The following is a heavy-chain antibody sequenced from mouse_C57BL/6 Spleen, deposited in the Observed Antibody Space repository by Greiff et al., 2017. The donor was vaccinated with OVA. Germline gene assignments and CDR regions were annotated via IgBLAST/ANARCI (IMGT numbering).Heavy chain of an antibody. Sequence: QVQLQQPGAELVRPGSSVKLSCKASGYTFTSYWMHWVKQRPIQGLEWIGNIDPSDSETHSNQKFKDKATLTVDKSSSTAYMQLSSLTSEDSAVYYCARDGSSPFDYWGQGTTLTVSS. D-gene: IGHD1-1*01. CDR2: IDPSDSET. CDR3: ARDGSSPFDY. CDR1: GYTFTSYW. J-gene: IGHJ2*01. V-gene: IGHV1-52*01.